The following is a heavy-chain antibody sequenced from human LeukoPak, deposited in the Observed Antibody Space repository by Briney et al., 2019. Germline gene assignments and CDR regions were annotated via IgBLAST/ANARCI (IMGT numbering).Heavy chain of an antibody. V-gene: IGHV3-21*01. CDR3: AVYCSGGSCYEGPDY. D-gene: IGHD2-15*01. J-gene: IGHJ4*02. CDR1: GFTFNS. Sequence: GGSLRLSCAASGFTFNSIHWVRQAPGKGLEWVSSISSSSSYIYYADSVKGRFTISRDNAKNSLYLQMNSLRAEDTAVYYCAVYCSGGSCYEGPDYWGQGTLVTVSS. CDR2: ISSSSSYI.